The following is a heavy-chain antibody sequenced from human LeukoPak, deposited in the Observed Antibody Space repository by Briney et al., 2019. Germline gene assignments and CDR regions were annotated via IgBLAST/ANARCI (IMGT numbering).Heavy chain of an antibody. CDR2: ISYDGSNK. D-gene: IGHD5-12*01. Sequence: GRSLRLSCAASGFTFSSYGMHWVRQAPGKGLEWVAVISYDGSNKYYADSVKGRFTISRDNSKNTPYLQMNSLRAEDTAVYYCAKDEGYSGYDSADYWGQGTLVTVSS. V-gene: IGHV3-30*18. J-gene: IGHJ4*02. CDR3: AKDEGYSGYDSADY. CDR1: GFTFSSYG.